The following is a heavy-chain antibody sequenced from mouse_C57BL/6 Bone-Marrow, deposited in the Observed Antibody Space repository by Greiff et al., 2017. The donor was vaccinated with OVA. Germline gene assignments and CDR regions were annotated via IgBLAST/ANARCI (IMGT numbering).Heavy chain of an antibody. V-gene: IGHV1-64*01. CDR3: ARRNGDY. CDR1: GYTFTSYG. Sequence: VQLQQPGAELVKPGASVTLSCKASGYTFTSYGLHWVKQRPGQGLEWIGMIRPNSGGTNYNEKFKSKATLTVDKSSSTAYKPLSSLTSEYSSVYYCARRNGDYWGQGTTLTVSS. CDR2: IRPNSGGT. J-gene: IGHJ2*01.